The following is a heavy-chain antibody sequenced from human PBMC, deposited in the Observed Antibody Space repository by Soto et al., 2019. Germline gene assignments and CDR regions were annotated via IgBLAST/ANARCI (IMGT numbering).Heavy chain of an antibody. CDR1: GGSFSGYY. Sequence: SETLSLTCAVYGGSFSGYYWSWIRQPPGKGLEWIGEINHSGSTNYNPSLKSRVTISVDTSKNQFSLKLSSVTAADTAVYYCANRIEPSRYTQKSYYYGMDLWGQGTTVTVSS. CDR3: ANRIEPSRYTQKSYYYGMDL. J-gene: IGHJ6*02. D-gene: IGHD1-1*01. CDR2: INHSGST. V-gene: IGHV4-34*01.